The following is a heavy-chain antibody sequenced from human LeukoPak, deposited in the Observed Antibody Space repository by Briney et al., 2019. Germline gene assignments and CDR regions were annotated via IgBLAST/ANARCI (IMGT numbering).Heavy chain of an antibody. J-gene: IGHJ4*02. V-gene: IGHV3-66*01. CDR1: GFTFSNFW. CDR2: IYSGGST. CDR3: ARDGGYSSSWTSHDY. D-gene: IGHD6-13*01. Sequence: GGSLRLSCAGSGFTFSNFWMSWVRQAPGKGLEWVSVIYSGGSTYYADSVKGRFTISRDNFKNTLYLQMNSLRAEDTAVYYCARDGGYSSSWTSHDYWGQGTLVTVSS.